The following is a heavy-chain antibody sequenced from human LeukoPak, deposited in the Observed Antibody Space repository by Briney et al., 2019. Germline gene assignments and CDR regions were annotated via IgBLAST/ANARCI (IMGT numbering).Heavy chain of an antibody. Sequence: PSETLSLTCTVSGGSVSSGSYYWSWIRQPPGKGLEWIGYIYYSGSTNYNPSLKSRVTISVGTSKNQFSLKLSSVTAADTAVYYCARETFYSDSSGYYHRYYFDYWGQGTLVTVSS. V-gene: IGHV4-61*01. J-gene: IGHJ4*02. CDR3: ARETFYSDSSGYYHRYYFDY. CDR2: IYYSGST. CDR1: GGSVSSGSYY. D-gene: IGHD3-22*01.